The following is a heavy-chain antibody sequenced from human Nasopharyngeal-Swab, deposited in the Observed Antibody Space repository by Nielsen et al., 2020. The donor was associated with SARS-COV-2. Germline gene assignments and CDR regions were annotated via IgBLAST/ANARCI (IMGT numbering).Heavy chain of an antibody. D-gene: IGHD6-19*01. V-gene: IGHV1-18*01. J-gene: IGHJ4*02. CDR2: ISTDNGNR. CDR1: GYTFSNNG. CDR3: ARGGYRSGPAYFDF. Sequence: ASVKVSCKASGYTFSNNGISWVRQGPGQGLEWLGWISTDNGNRNYAQKVLGRVTMTPETSTSTVYMELRSLRSDDTAVYYCARGGYRSGPAYFDFWGQGALVIVSS.